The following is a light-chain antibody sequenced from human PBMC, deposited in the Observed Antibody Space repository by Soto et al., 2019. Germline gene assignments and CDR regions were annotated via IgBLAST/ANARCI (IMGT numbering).Light chain of an antibody. V-gene: IGKV2-30*01. CDR1: QSLAYIDVNTY. CDR2: YVS. J-gene: IGKJ2*01. Sequence: EVVMTQSPLSLPVTLGQPASISCRSSQSLAYIDVNTYLTWFHQRPGQSPRRLIYYVSNRDSGVPDRFSGSGSGTDFTLKSSRVEAEDAGIYYCMQSTHWPPYTFGQGTKLEIK. CDR3: MQSTHWPPYT.